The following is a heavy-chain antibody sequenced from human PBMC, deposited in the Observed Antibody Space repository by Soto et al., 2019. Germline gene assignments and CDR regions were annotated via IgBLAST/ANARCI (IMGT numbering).Heavy chain of an antibody. Sequence: PGGSLRLSCAASGFTFSSYWMSWVRQAPGKGLEWVANIKQDGSEKYYVDSVKGRFTISRDNAKNSLYLQMNSLRAEDTAVYYCARDHSSGWFLNYYYGMDVWGQGTTVTVSS. CDR3: ARDHSSGWFLNYYYGMDV. CDR1: GFTFSSYW. J-gene: IGHJ6*02. D-gene: IGHD6-19*01. CDR2: IKQDGSEK. V-gene: IGHV3-7*03.